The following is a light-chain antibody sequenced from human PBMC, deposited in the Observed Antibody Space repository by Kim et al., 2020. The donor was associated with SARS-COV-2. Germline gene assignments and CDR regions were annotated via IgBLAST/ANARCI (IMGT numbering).Light chain of an antibody. V-gene: IGKV3-11*01. CDR3: QQRSNWLT. CDR2: DAS. J-gene: IGKJ4*01. Sequence: LSPGERATLSCRASQSVSSYLAWYQQKPGQAPRLLIYDASNRATGIPARFSGSGSGTDFTLTISSLEPEDFAVYYCQQRSNWLTFGGGTKVEIK. CDR1: QSVSSY.